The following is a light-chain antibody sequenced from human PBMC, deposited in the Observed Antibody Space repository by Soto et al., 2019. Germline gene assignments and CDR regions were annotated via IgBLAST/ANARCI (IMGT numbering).Light chain of an antibody. Sequence: QSVLTQPHSVSGSPGQSVIISCTGTSNDVGAYNYVSWYQQHPGKAPKLVIYDVSKRPSGVPARFSGSKSGNAASLTISGLQAEDEADYYCAVWDDSLNGPVSGTGTKVTV. CDR1: SNDVGAYNY. CDR2: DVS. V-gene: IGLV2-11*01. J-gene: IGLJ1*01. CDR3: AVWDDSLNGPV.